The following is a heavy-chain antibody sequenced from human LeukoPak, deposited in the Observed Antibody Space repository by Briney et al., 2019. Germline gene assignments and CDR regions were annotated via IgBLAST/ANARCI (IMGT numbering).Heavy chain of an antibody. V-gene: IGHV3-30*02. Sequence: GGSLRLSCAASGFTFSSYAMYWVRQAPGEGLEWVALAHHDGTKYYSDSAKGRFTVSRDNSKNTVYLQMSSLRAEDTAVYYCAKDTNAFSCDHWGQGTLVTVSS. CDR2: AHHDGTK. CDR1: GFTFSSYA. J-gene: IGHJ4*02. CDR3: AKDTNAFSCDH. D-gene: IGHD2-2*01.